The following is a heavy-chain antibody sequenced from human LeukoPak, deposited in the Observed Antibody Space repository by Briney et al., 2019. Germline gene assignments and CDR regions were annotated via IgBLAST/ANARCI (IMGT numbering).Heavy chain of an antibody. Sequence: ASVKVSCKASGGTFSSYAISWVRQAPGQGLEWMGGIIPIFGTANYAQKFQGRVTITADESTSTAYMELSSLRSEDTAVYYCASGPRIAVAGTHWFDPWGQRTLVTVSS. CDR2: IIPIFGTA. J-gene: IGHJ5*02. CDR3: ASGPRIAVAGTHWFDP. D-gene: IGHD6-19*01. V-gene: IGHV1-69*13. CDR1: GGTFSSYA.